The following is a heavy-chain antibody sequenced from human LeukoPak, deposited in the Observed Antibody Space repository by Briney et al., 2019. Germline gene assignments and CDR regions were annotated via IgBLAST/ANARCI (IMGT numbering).Heavy chain of an antibody. CDR1: GYSFTSYW. V-gene: IGHV5-51*01. CDR3: ARQYGWFDP. Sequence: GESLKISCKASGYSFTSYWIAWVRQVPGKGLEWMGIIYPRDSDTRYSPSFQGQVTISVDKSISTAYQQWSSLKASDTAMYYCARQYGWFDPWGQGTPVTVSS. D-gene: IGHD4-17*01. CDR2: IYPRDSDT. J-gene: IGHJ5*02.